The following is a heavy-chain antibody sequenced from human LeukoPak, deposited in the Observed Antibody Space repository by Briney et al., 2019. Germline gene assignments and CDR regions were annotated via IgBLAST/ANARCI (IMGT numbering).Heavy chain of an antibody. J-gene: IGHJ4*02. CDR2: ISAYNGNT. D-gene: IGHD5-18*01. V-gene: IGHV1-18*01. Sequence: ASVKVSCKASGYTFTSYGISWVRQAPGQGLGWMGWISAYNGNTNYAQKLQGRVTMTTDTSTSTAYMELRSLRSDDTAVYYCARVAPDRIQLWSNDDYWGQGTLVTVSS. CDR3: ARVAPDRIQLWSNDDY. CDR1: GYTFTSYG.